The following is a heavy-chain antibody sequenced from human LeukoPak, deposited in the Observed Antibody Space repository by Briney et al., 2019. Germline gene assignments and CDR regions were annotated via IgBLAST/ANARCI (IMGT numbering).Heavy chain of an antibody. CDR1: GYSIGTGYF. CDR2: IYTAGNT. J-gene: IGHJ4*02. D-gene: IGHD3-10*01. CDR3: ARVLDYYGSGTYGFDY. Sequence: SETLSLTCTVSGYSIGTGYFWGWIRQPPGKGLEWIASIYTAGNTFYNPSLKSRVTISIQTSENQFSLKLNSVTAADTGVYYCARVLDYYGSGTYGFDYWGQGTLVTVSS. V-gene: IGHV4-38-2*02.